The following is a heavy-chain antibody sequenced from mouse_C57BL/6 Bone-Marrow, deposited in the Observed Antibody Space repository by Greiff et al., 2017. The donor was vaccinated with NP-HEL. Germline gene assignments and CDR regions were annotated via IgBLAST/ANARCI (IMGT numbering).Heavy chain of an antibody. CDR1: EYEFPSHD. Sequence: EVKLVESGGGLVQPGESLKLSCESNEYEFPSHDMSWVRKTPEKRLELVAAINSDGGSTYYPDTMERRFIISRDNTKKTLYLQMSSLRSEDTALYYCASRSTMVTHYYAMDYWGQGTSVTVSS. V-gene: IGHV5-2*03. CDR2: INSDGGST. J-gene: IGHJ4*01. D-gene: IGHD2-1*01. CDR3: ASRSTMVTHYYAMDY.